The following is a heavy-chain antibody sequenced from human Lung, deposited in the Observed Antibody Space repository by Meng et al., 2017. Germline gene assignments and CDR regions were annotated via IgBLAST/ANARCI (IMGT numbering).Heavy chain of an antibody. CDR3: ARLRYYGSGSCDY. CDR1: GFNFSSYW. Sequence: GESLKISCAASGFNFSSYWMSWVRQAPGKGLEWVANIKQDGSEKYYVDSVKGRFTISRDNAKNSLYLQMNSLRAEDTAVYYCARLRYYGSGSCDYWGQGTLVTVSS. D-gene: IGHD3-10*01. J-gene: IGHJ4*02. V-gene: IGHV3-7*01. CDR2: IKQDGSEK.